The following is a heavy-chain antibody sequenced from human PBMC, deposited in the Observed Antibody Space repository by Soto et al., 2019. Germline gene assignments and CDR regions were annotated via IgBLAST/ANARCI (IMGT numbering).Heavy chain of an antibody. J-gene: IGHJ4*02. Sequence: QVQLQESGPGLVKPSETLSLTCTVSGGSVSSGSYYWSWIRQPPGKGLEWIGYIYYSGSTNYNPSLKSRVTISVDTSKNQFSLKLSSVTAADTVVYYCARERGDIAAADYWGQGTLVTVSS. D-gene: IGHD6-13*01. CDR3: ARERGDIAAADY. CDR1: GGSVSSGSYY. CDR2: IYYSGST. V-gene: IGHV4-61*01.